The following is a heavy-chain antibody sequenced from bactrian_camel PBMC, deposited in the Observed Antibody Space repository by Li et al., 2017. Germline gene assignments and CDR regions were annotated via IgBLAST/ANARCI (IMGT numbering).Heavy chain of an antibody. CDR3: TKGVGGTPYN. CDR1: GFTFRSYD. Sequence: VQLVESGGGLVQPGGSLKLSCAASGFTFRSYDMSWARQVPGKGLEWVSTIASGADSTYYTNSVKGRFTISRDNAKNMVYLQLNSLKTEDTAMYYCTKGVGGTPYNWGQGTQVTVS. CDR2: IASGADST. D-gene: IGHD6*01. J-gene: IGHJ4*01. V-gene: IGHV3S40*01.